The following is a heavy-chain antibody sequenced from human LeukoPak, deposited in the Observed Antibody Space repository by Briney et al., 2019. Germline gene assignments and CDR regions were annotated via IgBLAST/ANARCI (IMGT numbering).Heavy chain of an antibody. CDR2: IRSKAYGETA. D-gene: IGHD1-1*01. Sequence: GGSLRLSCTASGFTFGDYAMSWIRQAPGKGLEWVGFIRSKAYGETADYAASVKGRFTISRDDSKAIAYLQMNSLKTEDTAVYHCTKDRGAYNLYDYWGQGTLVTVSS. V-gene: IGHV3-49*03. CDR3: TKDRGAYNLYDY. J-gene: IGHJ4*02. CDR1: GFTFGDYA.